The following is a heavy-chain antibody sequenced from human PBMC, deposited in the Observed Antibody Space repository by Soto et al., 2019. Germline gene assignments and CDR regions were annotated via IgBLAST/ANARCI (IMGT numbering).Heavy chain of an antibody. CDR2: IFYAGNT. Sequence: QLQLQESGPGLVKPSETLSLTCNVSGGSISSSRSYWAWFRQPPGKELEWIANIFYAGNTYYNPSLKSPVPVSVATSKNQFSLKLDSVTAADTAVYYCARQAAAPGIDLWFDPWGQGTLVTVSS. D-gene: IGHD6-13*01. J-gene: IGHJ5*02. CDR3: ARQAAAPGIDLWFDP. CDR1: GGSISSSRSY. V-gene: IGHV4-39*01.